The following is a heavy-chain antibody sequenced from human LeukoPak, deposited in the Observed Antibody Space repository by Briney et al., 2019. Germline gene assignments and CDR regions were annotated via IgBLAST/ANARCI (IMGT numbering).Heavy chain of an antibody. V-gene: IGHV1-46*01. CDR3: ARGGAYDFWSGYYDRSYYYYYGMDV. Sequence: ASVKVSCTSSGYTFTSYYMHWVRRAPGQGLEWMGIINPSGGSTSYAQKFQGRVTMTRDTSTSTVYMELSSLRSEDTAVYYCARGGAYDFWSGYYDRSYYYYYGMDVWGQGTTVTVSS. CDR2: INPSGGST. D-gene: IGHD3-3*01. CDR1: GYTFTSYY. J-gene: IGHJ6*02.